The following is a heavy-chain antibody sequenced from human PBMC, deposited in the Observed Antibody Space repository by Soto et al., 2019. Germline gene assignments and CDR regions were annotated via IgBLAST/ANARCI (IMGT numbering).Heavy chain of an antibody. J-gene: IGHJ6*02. CDR2: ISYDGSNK. Sequence: QVQLVESGGGVVQPGRSLRLSCAASGFTFSSYGMHWVRPAPGKGLEWVAVISYDGSNKYYADSVKGRFTISRDNSKNTLYLQMNSLRAEDTAVYYCAKDAAGTTSYYYYGMDVWGQGTTVTVSS. CDR1: GFTFSSYG. CDR3: AKDAAGTTSYYYYGMDV. D-gene: IGHD1-7*01. V-gene: IGHV3-30*18.